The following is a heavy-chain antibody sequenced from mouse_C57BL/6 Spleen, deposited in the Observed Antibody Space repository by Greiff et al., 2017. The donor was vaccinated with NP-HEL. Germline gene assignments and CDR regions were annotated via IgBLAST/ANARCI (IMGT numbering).Heavy chain of an antibody. CDR1: GFTFTDYY. Sequence: EVMLVESGGGLVQPGGSLSLSCAASGFTFTDYYMSWVRQPPGKALEWLGFIRNKANGYTTEYSASVKGRFTISRDNSQSILYLQMNALRAEDSATYYCARCGSSYDYAMDYWGQGTSVTVSS. V-gene: IGHV7-3*01. J-gene: IGHJ4*01. CDR3: ARCGSSYDYAMDY. D-gene: IGHD1-1*01. CDR2: IRNKANGYTT.